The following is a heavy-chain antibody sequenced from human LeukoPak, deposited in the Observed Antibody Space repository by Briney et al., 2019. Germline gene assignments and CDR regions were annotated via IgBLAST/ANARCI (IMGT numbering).Heavy chain of an antibody. D-gene: IGHD2-2*01. J-gene: IGHJ4*02. CDR2: LSDSGGST. Sequence: GGSLGLSCAASGFTFSSYCMNWVRQAPGKGLEWVSALSDSGGSTFYADSVKGRFTISRDNSKNTLYLQMNSLRAEDTAVYYCAKGYCSSTSCYPLFDYWGQGTLVTVSS. CDR1: GFTFSSYC. CDR3: AKGYCSSTSCYPLFDY. V-gene: IGHV3-23*01.